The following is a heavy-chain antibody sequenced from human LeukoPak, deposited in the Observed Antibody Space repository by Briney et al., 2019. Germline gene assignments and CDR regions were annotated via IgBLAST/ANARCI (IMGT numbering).Heavy chain of an antibody. V-gene: IGHV3-48*04. CDR2: ISISSSTI. CDR3: ARAGQLGLSLFDY. CDR1: GFPFSSYS. D-gene: IGHD6-6*01. Sequence: GGSLRLSCAASGFPFSSYSMNWVRQAPGKGLEWVSYISISSSTIYYADSVKGRFTISRDNAKNSLYLQTNSLRAEDTAVYYCARAGQLGLSLFDYWGQGTLVTVSS. J-gene: IGHJ4*02.